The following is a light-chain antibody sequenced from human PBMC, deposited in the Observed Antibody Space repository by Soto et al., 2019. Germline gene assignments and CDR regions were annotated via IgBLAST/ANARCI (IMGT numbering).Light chain of an antibody. CDR2: EDN. Sequence: NFMLTQPHSVSESPGKTVTISCTRSSGNIASNYVQWYQQRPGSSPTTVIYEDNQRPSGVPDRFSGSIDISSNSASLTISGLKTEDESDYYCQSYDNNNHGVFGGGTKLTVL. J-gene: IGLJ2*01. V-gene: IGLV6-57*01. CDR3: QSYDNNNHGV. CDR1: SGNIASNY.